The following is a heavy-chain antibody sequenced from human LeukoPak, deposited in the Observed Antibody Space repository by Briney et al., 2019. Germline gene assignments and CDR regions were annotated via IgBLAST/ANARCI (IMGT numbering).Heavy chain of an antibody. Sequence: SVKVSCKASGGTFSSYAISLVRQSPGQGLEWMGGIIPIFGTANYAQKFQGRVTITTDESTSTAYMELSSLRSEDTAVYYCARAPRYSSSSPAFDIWGQGTMVTVSS. J-gene: IGHJ3*02. CDR3: ARAPRYSSSSPAFDI. CDR1: GGTFSSYA. CDR2: IIPIFGTA. V-gene: IGHV1-69*05. D-gene: IGHD6-6*01.